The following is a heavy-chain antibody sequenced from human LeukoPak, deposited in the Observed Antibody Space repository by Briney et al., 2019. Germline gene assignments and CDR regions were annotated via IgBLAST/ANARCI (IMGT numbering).Heavy chain of an antibody. CDR1: GYDFTTHG. D-gene: IGHD5-18*01. CDR3: ARGGYSYGDGYDY. J-gene: IGHJ4*02. Sequence: GASVKVSCKTSGYDFTTHGIGWVRQAPGQGLEWMGWISAYNGNTNYAQNLQGRVTMTTDTSTSTAYMELRSLRSDDTAVYYCARGGYSYGDGYDYWGQGTLVTVSS. CDR2: ISAYNGNT. V-gene: IGHV1-18*01.